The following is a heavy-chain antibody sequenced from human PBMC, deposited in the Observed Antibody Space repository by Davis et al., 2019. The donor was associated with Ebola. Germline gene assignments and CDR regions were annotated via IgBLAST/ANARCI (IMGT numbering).Heavy chain of an antibody. Sequence: GESLKISCTDSVITFSSYAMTWVRQAPGKGLEWVSAISGSGGSTYYADSVKGRFTVSRDNSKKTMYLQMNSLRAEDTAVYYCATTGPAAGYYYYYYGMDVWGKGTTVTVSS. J-gene: IGHJ6*04. CDR1: VITFSSYA. V-gene: IGHV3-23*01. CDR3: ATTGPAAGYYYYYYGMDV. CDR2: ISGSGGST. D-gene: IGHD6-13*01.